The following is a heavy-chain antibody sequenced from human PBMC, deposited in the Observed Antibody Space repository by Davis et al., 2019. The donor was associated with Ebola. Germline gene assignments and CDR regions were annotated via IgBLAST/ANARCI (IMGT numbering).Heavy chain of an antibody. V-gene: IGHV3-30-3*01. J-gene: IGHJ4*02. D-gene: IGHD1-26*01. CDR3: AVLLVGATHEIDY. Sequence: GESLKISCAASGFTFSSYAMHWVRQAPGKGLEWVAVISYDGSNKYYADSVKGRFTISRDNSKNTLYLQMNSLRAEDTALYYCAVLLVGATHEIDYWGQGTLVTVSS. CDR1: GFTFSSYA. CDR2: ISYDGSNK.